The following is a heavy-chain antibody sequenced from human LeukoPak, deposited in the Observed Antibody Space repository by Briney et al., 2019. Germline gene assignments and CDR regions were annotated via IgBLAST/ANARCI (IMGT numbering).Heavy chain of an antibody. Sequence: SVKVTYKSSGGNFTSYAISLMRQAPAPGLEWMGGMMHIFGTVNYAQKVQGRVTITTDECTSTAYMEVCSLRSEDTAMYYCARQLGNYGMDVWGQGTTVTVPS. D-gene: IGHD6-13*01. CDR3: ARQLGNYGMDV. CDR2: MMHIFGTV. V-gene: IGHV1-69*05. CDR1: GGNFTSYA. J-gene: IGHJ6*02.